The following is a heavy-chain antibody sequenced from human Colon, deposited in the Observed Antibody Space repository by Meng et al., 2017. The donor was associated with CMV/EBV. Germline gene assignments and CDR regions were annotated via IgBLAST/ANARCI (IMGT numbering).Heavy chain of an antibody. CDR2: ITYSGSNK. CDR1: GFTFSGYA. J-gene: IGHJ4*02. D-gene: IGHD2-2*01. Sequence: SGFTFSGYAMHWVRQAPGKGLEWVAIITYSGSNKSSAHTVKGRVTISSDNSKTTVYLQMSSLRAEDTAVYYCARDSYCSSTSCPFDYWGQGALVTVSS. V-gene: IGHV3-30*04. CDR3: ARDSYCSSTSCPFDY.